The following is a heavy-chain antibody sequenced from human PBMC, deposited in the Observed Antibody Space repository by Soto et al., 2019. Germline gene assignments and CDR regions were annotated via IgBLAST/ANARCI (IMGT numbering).Heavy chain of an antibody. CDR1: VGSISSGGYY. J-gene: IGHJ4*02. V-gene: IGHV4-31*11. CDR3: ARVRTAARQFDY. CDR2: IYYSGST. Sequence: PSETLSLTCAVSVGSISSGGYYWSWIRQHPGKGLEWIGYIYYSGSTYYNPSLKSRVTISVDTSKNQFSLKLSSVTAADTAVYYCARVRTAARQFDYWGQGTLVTVSS. D-gene: IGHD6-6*01.